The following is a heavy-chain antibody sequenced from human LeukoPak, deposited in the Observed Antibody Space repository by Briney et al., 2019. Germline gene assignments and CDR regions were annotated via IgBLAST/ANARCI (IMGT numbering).Heavy chain of an antibody. V-gene: IGHV3-13*01. CDR2: IGTAGDT. J-gene: IGHJ3*02. CDR3: ARSLYSSGWHHDAFDI. CDR1: GFTFSSYD. D-gene: IGHD6-19*01. Sequence: GGSLRLSCAASGFTFSSYDMHWVRQATGKGLEWVSAIGTAGDTCYPGSVKGRFTISRENAKNSLYLQMNSLRAGDTAVYYCARSLYSSGWHHDAFDIWGQGTMVTVSS.